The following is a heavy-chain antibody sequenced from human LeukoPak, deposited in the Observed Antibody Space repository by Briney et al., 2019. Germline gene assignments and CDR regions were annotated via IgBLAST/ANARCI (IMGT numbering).Heavy chain of an antibody. J-gene: IGHJ4*02. CDR2: INHSGST. Sequence: SETLSLTCTVSGGSISSYYWSWIRQPPGKGLEWIGEINHSGSTNYNPSLKSRVTISVDTSKNQFSLKLSSVTAADTAVYYCARGGYYDYVWGNKPFGYWGQGTLVTVSS. CDR1: GGSISSYY. D-gene: IGHD3-16*01. CDR3: ARGGYYDYVWGNKPFGY. V-gene: IGHV4-34*01.